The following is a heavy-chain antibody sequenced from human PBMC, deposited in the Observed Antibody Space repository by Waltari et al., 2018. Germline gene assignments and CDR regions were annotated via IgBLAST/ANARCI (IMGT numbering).Heavy chain of an antibody. J-gene: IGHJ4*02. V-gene: IGHV3-23*01. CDR2: MSGSGGNT. CDR3: AKGRWYFDF. Sequence: EVQLLESGGGLVQPGGSLRLSCASSGLPVSTYAMSWVRQAPGRGLEWVSGMSGSGGNTYYADSVKGRFTISRDNSRNTLFLQMNRLRAEDTAVYYCAKGRWYFDFWGRGTLVTVPS. CDR1: GLPVSTYA.